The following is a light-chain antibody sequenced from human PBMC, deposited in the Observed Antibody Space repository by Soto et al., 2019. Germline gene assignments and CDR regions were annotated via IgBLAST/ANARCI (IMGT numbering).Light chain of an antibody. CDR1: QTVSTTY. V-gene: IGKV3-20*01. Sequence: EIVLTQSPGTLSLSPGERATLSCRASQTVSTTYFNWYQQKPGQAPRLLIYGSSSRATGIPDRFSGSGSGTDFTLTISRLEPEDFAVYYCQYSGISPGTFGQGTKVESK. CDR2: GSS. J-gene: IGKJ1*01. CDR3: QYSGISPGT.